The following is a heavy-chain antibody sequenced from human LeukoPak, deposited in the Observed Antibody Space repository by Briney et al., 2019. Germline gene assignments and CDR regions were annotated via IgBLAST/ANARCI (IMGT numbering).Heavy chain of an antibody. CDR3: ARVLHKRNYDSGVYYGY. J-gene: IGHJ4*02. V-gene: IGHV3-21*01. Sequence: PGGSLRLSCADSGSAFSSYTMVWVRQAPGKGLEWVSSITRSSTYIHYADSVKGRFTISRDNAKSSLYLQMNSLRAEDTAVYYCARVLHKRNYDSGVYYGYWGQGTLVTVSS. CDR2: ITRSSTYI. CDR1: GSAFSSYT. D-gene: IGHD3-22*01.